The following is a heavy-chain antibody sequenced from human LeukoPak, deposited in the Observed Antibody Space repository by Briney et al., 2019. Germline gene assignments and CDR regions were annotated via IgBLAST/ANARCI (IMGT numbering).Heavy chain of an antibody. D-gene: IGHD2-15*01. CDR1: GFTFISYA. Sequence: GGSLRLSCVASGFTFISYAMSWVRQAPGTGLEWVANIKQDGSEKYYVDSVKGRFTISRDNAKNSLYLQMNSLRAEDTAVYYCASGYEDYWGQGTLVTVSS. CDR2: IKQDGSEK. V-gene: IGHV3-7*02. J-gene: IGHJ4*02. CDR3: ASGYEDY.